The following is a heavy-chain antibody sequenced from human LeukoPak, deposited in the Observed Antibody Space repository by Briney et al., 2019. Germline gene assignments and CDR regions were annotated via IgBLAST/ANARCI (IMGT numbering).Heavy chain of an antibody. Sequence: PGGSLRLSCAASGFTFSSYAMNWVRKAPGQGLVWVSDIDTSGDNIHYADSVKGRITISRANSKNTLYLQSNSLKAEAMAVYYCARYSQTGVPGYWGQGTLVTVSS. CDR2: IDTSGDNI. CDR3: ARYSQTGVPGY. D-gene: IGHD7-27*01. V-gene: IGHV3-23*01. CDR1: GFTFSSYA. J-gene: IGHJ4*02.